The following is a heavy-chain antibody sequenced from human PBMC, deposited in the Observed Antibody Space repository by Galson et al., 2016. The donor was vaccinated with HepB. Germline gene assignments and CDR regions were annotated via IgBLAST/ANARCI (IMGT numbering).Heavy chain of an antibody. V-gene: IGHV1-46*01. D-gene: IGHD6-13*01. CDR2: INPSGGST. CDR3: ARLAAAGDYFDY. Sequence: SVKVSCKASGYTFTSYYMHWVRQAPGQGLEWMGIINPSGGSTSYAQKFQGRVTMTRDTSTSTVYMELSSLRSEDTAVYCCARLAAAGDYFDYWGQGTLVTVSS. CDR1: GYTFTSYY. J-gene: IGHJ4*02.